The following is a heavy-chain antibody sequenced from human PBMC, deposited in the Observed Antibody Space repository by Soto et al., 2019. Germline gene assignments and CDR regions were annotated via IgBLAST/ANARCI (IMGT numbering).Heavy chain of an antibody. CDR1: GDSVSSNSAA. CDR2: TYYRSKWYN. D-gene: IGHD1-7*01. V-gene: IGHV6-1*01. J-gene: IGHJ4*02. CDR3: ARGPHNWNLVSYFDY. Sequence: PSQTLSLTCAISGDSVSSNSAARNWIRQSPSRGLEWLGRTYYRSKWYNDYAVSVKSRITINPDTSKNQFSLQLNSVTPEDTAVYYCARGPHNWNLVSYFDYWGQGTLVTVSS.